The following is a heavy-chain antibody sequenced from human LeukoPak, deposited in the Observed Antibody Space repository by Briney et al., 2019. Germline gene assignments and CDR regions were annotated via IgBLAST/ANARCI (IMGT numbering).Heavy chain of an antibody. CDR2: IIPIFGTS. CDR3: ARRLGFLEWLSSGCWFDP. D-gene: IGHD3-3*01. V-gene: IGHV1-69*13. Sequence: SVKVSCKASGGTFSSYAISWVRQAPGQGLEWMGGIIPIFGTSNYAQKFQGRVTITADESTSTAYMELSSLRSEDTAVYYCARRLGFLEWLSSGCWFDPWGQGTLVTVSS. J-gene: IGHJ5*02. CDR1: GGTFSSYA.